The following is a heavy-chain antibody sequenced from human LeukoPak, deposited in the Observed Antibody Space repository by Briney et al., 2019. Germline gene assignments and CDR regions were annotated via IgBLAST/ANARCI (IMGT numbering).Heavy chain of an antibody. CDR1: GFTFSSYA. CDR3: AKCWYAAGVPIDINYFDY. V-gene: IGHV3-23*01. CDR2: ISGSGGST. Sequence: GSLRLSFAASGFTFSSYAMSWVRQAPGKGLEWVSAISGSGGSTYYADSVKGRFTISRDNSKNTLYLQMNSLRAEDTAVYYCAKCWYAAGVPIDINYFDYWGQGTLVTVSS. J-gene: IGHJ4*02. D-gene: IGHD2-8*01.